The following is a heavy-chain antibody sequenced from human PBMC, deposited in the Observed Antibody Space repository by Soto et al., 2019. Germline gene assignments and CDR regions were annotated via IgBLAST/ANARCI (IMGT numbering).Heavy chain of an antibody. Sequence: GASVKVSCKASGGTFSSYAISWVRQAPGQGLEWMGWISAYNGNTNYAQKLQGRVTMTTDTSTSTAYMELRSLRSDDTAVYYCARDQIEVPAAILDWGQGTTVTVSS. J-gene: IGHJ6*02. CDR3: ARDQIEVPAAILD. CDR2: ISAYNGNT. CDR1: GGTFSSYA. D-gene: IGHD2-2*01. V-gene: IGHV1-18*01.